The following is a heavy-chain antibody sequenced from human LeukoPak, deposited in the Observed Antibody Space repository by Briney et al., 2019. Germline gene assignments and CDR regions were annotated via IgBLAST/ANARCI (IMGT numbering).Heavy chain of an antibody. CDR1: GFPFNAYW. CDR3: AKDRYGDYALES. V-gene: IGHV3-23*01. CDR2: ISGSGDTT. J-gene: IGHJ4*02. D-gene: IGHD4-17*01. Sequence: GGSLRLSCAASGFPFNAYWMTWVRQAPGKGLEWVSSISGSGDTTYYADSVKGRFTISRDNSKNTLYLQMNSLRVGDTAIYYCAKDRYGDYALESWGQGTLVAVSS.